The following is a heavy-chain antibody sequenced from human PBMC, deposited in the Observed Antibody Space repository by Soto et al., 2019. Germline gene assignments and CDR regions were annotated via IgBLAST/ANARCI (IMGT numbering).Heavy chain of an antibody. CDR3: AIDLWWYTH. J-gene: IGHJ4*02. Sequence: EVQLLESGGGLVQPGGSLRLSCTASGFTFSDHAMTWVRQAPGKGLEWLSGISGGGSGAYYADSVKGRFTVSRANSNYTLFLQMDRLRVEDTAVYYCAIDLWWYTHWGQGTLVTVCS. CDR1: GFTFSDHA. V-gene: IGHV3-23*01. CDR2: ISGGGSGA. D-gene: IGHD2-15*01.